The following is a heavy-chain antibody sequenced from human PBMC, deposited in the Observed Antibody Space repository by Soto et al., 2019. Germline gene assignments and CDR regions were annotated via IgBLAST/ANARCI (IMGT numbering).Heavy chain of an antibody. J-gene: IGHJ4*02. CDR2: VNPILSMS. CDR3: ATNGSGYGAFDL. CDR1: GDTFNFYS. D-gene: IGHD3-10*01. Sequence: QVQLVQSGAEVKRPGSSVKVSCKASGDTFNFYSINWVRQAPGLGLEWMGRVNPILSMSNYAQRFQGRVTMTADKSTSTAYMELRGLRSEDTAIYYCATNGSGYGAFDLWGQGALVTVSS. V-gene: IGHV1-69*04.